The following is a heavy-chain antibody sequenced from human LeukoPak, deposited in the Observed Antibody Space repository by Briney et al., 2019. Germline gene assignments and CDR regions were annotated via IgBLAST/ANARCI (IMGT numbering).Heavy chain of an antibody. CDR3: ASELNSYFYMDV. Sequence: GGSLRLSCAASGFSFSDHGFHWVRQAPGKGLDLVAVISDGGSNTYYSDSVKSRFTASRDNSNDTLYLQMTGMRVETTAVYYWASELNSYFYMDVWGKGTTVTVS. CDR1: GFSFSDHG. CDR2: ISDGGSNT. J-gene: IGHJ6*03. V-gene: IGHV3-30*01.